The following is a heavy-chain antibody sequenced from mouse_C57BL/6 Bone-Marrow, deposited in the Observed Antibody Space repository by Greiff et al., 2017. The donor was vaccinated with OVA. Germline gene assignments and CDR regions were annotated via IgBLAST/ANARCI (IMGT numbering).Heavy chain of an antibody. J-gene: IGHJ2*01. CDR2: LDPSDSYT. V-gene: IGHV1-69*01. CDR1: GYTFTSYW. D-gene: IGHD1-1*01. Sequence: QVQLQQPGAELVMPGASVKLSCKASGYTFTSYWMHWVKQRPGQGLEWIGELDPSDSYTNYNQKFKGKSTLTVDKSSSTAYMQLCILTSEYSAVYYCARGVRSTVVDYFDYWGPGTTLTVSS. CDR3: ARGVRSTVVDYFDY.